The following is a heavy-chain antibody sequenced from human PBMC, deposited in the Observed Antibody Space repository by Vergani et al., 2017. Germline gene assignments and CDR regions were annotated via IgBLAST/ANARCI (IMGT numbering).Heavy chain of an antibody. J-gene: IGHJ4*02. Sequence: QVQLVESGGGLVKPGGSLRLSCAASGFTFSDYYMSWIRQAPGKGLEWVSYISSSGSTIYYADSVKGRFTISRDNAKNSLYLQMNSLRAEDTAVYYCARTEVSYDILTGYYIGPPGYWGQGTLVTVSS. CDR1: GFTFSDYY. D-gene: IGHD3-9*01. V-gene: IGHV3-11*04. CDR2: ISSSGSTI. CDR3: ARTEVSYDILTGYYIGPPGY.